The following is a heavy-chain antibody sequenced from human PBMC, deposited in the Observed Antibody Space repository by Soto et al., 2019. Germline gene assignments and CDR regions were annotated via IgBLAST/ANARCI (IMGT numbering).Heavy chain of an antibody. J-gene: IGHJ4*02. V-gene: IGHV1-69*13. Sequence: ASVKVSCKASGGTFSSYAISWVRQAPGQGLEWMGGIIPIFGTANYAQKFQGRVTITADESMSTAYMELSSLRSEDTAVYYCARDVGEEQWLVEGGDDYWGQGTLVTVSS. D-gene: IGHD6-19*01. CDR2: IIPIFGTA. CDR3: ARDVGEEQWLVEGGDDY. CDR1: GGTFSSYA.